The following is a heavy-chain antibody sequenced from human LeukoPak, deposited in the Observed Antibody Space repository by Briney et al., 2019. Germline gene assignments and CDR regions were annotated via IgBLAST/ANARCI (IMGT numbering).Heavy chain of an antibody. J-gene: IGHJ3*02. CDR2: VGGDYKT. D-gene: IGHD2-8*01. Sequence: PGGSLRLSCAASGFTFTDFAMNWVRQAPGRGLEWVSFVGGDYKTFYRDSVQGRFTVSRDDSKNALSLQMNNLRLEDTAIYYCAKDAWPRNGIYDPFDIWGPGTTVTVSS. CDR1: GFTFTDFA. V-gene: IGHV3-23*01. CDR3: AKDAWPRNGIYDPFDI.